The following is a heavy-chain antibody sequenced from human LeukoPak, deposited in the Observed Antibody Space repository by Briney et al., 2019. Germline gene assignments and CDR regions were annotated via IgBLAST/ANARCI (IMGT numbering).Heavy chain of an antibody. V-gene: IGHV1-18*01. D-gene: IGHD6-13*01. Sequence: ASVKVSCKASGYPFTSYGNSWVRQAPGQGLEWMGWISAYNGNTNYAQKLQGRVTMTTDTSTSTAYMELRSLRSDDTAVYYCASSKPDSSLDPWGQGTLVTVSS. CDR3: ASSKPDSSLDP. CDR1: GYPFTSYG. CDR2: ISAYNGNT. J-gene: IGHJ5*02.